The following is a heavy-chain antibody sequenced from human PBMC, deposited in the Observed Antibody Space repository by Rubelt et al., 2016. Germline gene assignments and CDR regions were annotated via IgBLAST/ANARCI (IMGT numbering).Heavy chain of an antibody. CDR2: INLGGSS. D-gene: IGHD1-1*01. V-gene: IGHV4-34*02. Sequence: QVQLQQGGAGLLKPSETLSLTCAVYGGSFSGYYWSWIRQPPGKGLEWIGEINLGGSSNYNPSLKTRVTISVDTSRNQFSLTVNSVPAADPAMYYCARLGPNWIQQPPFASWGQGTLVTFSS. J-gene: IGHJ4*02. CDR1: GGSFSGYY. CDR3: ARLGPNWIQQPPFAS.